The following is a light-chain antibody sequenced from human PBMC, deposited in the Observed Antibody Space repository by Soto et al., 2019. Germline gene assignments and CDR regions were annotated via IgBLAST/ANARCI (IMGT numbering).Light chain of an antibody. CDR3: QQSYSTPMFT. J-gene: IGKJ3*01. CDR1: QNINTF. V-gene: IGKV1-39*01. CDR2: AAS. Sequence: DIQMTQSPSSLSASVGDRVTITCRARQNINTFLNWYQHQPGKAPELLIYAASNLRSGVPSRFSGSGSGTDFTLTITSLQPEDFATYYCQQSYSTPMFTFGPGTKVDIK.